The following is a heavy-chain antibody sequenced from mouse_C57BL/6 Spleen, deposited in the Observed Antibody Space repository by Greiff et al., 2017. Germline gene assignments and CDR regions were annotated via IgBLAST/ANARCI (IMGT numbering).Heavy chain of an antibody. CDR2: IYPSDSET. CDR1: GYTFTSYW. D-gene: IGHD2-4*01. Sequence: QVQLQPPGAELVRPGSSVKLSCKASGYTFTSYWMDWVKQRPGQGLEWIGNIYPSDSETHYNQKFKDKATLTVDKSSSTAYMQLSSLTSEDSAVYYCARRGDMSYDYWFAYWGQGTLVTVSA. CDR3: ARRGDMSYDYWFAY. V-gene: IGHV1-61*01. J-gene: IGHJ3*01.